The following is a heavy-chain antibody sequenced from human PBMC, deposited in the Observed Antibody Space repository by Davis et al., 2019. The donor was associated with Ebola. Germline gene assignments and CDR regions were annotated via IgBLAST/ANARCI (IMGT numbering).Heavy chain of an antibody. J-gene: IGHJ2*01. CDR1: GYTFTNYW. CDR2: IYPGDSDT. V-gene: IGHV5-51*01. CDR3: ARRSSSWYFFDL. Sequence: GESLKISCKGSGYTFTNYWVGWVRQMPGKGLEWMGIIYPGDSDTRYSPSFQGQVTVSADKSISTAYLQWTSLKASDTAMYYCARRSSSWYFFDLWGRGTLVTVSS. D-gene: IGHD6-13*01.